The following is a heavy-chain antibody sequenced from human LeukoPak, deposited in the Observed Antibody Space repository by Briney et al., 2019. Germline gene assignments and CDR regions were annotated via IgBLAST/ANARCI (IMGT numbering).Heavy chain of an antibody. V-gene: IGHV3-48*02. CDR2: ISSSSSTI. Sequence: GGSLRLSCAASGFTFSSYSMNWVRQAPGKGLEWVSYISSSSSTIYYADSVKGRLTISRDNAKNSLYLQMNSLRDEDTAVYYCARAAQYYYGSGSFDAFDIWGQGTMVTVSS. CDR3: ARAAQYYYGSGSFDAFDI. J-gene: IGHJ3*02. CDR1: GFTFSSYS. D-gene: IGHD3-10*01.